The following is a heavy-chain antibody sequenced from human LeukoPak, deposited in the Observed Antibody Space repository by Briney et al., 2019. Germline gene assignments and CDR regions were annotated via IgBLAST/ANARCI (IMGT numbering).Heavy chain of an antibody. CDR2: IYSDNT. D-gene: IGHD6-19*01. CDR1: GFTVSSNS. CDR3: ARDNWAVAGTSTTENWFDP. Sequence: GGSLRLSCTVSGFTVSSNSMSWVRQAPGKGLEWVSFIYSDNTHYSDSVKGRFTISRDNSKNTLYLQMNSLRAEDTAVYYCARDNWAVAGTSTTENWFDPWGQGTLVTVSS. J-gene: IGHJ5*02. V-gene: IGHV3-53*01.